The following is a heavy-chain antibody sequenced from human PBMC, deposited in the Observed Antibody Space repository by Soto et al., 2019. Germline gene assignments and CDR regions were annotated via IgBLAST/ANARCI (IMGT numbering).Heavy chain of an antibody. CDR3: ARDSYGSGRPRHDYYGMDV. Sequence: LSLTCTVSGRSISSGGYYWSCIRQHPGQGLEWIGYIYYSGSTSYNPSLKSRVTISVDTSKNPFSLKLSSVTAADTAMYYCARDSYGSGRPRHDYYGMDVWGQGTTVTVSS. V-gene: IGHV4-31*03. D-gene: IGHD3-10*01. CDR1: GRSISSGGYY. CDR2: IYYSGST. J-gene: IGHJ6*02.